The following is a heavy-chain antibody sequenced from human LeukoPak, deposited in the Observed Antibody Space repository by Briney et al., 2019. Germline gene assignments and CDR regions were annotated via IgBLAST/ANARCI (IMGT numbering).Heavy chain of an antibody. J-gene: IGHJ4*02. CDR3: ARDTPQHLKRYDY. Sequence: ASVKVSCKASGYNFDKFGIAWVRQAPGQGLKWMGWINTHNGNTKYAQQYQGRVTMTTDTSTSTVYMELRSLRSDDTAVYFCARDTPQHLKRYDYWGQGTQVTVSS. CDR2: INTHNGNT. CDR1: GYNFDKFG. V-gene: IGHV1-18*01. D-gene: IGHD6-13*01.